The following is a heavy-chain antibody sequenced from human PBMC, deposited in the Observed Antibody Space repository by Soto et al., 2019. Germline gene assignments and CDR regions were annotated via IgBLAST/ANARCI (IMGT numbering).Heavy chain of an antibody. J-gene: IGHJ4*02. Sequence: QVQLQQSGPGLLKPSETLSPTCTVSGGSISSPSYNWGWVRQPPGKGPEWIGSFFYGGRTHYSPSLESRLSISVDTARSQVSLILTSVTAADTAVYYCATVASTHFDSWGQGALVVVSS. D-gene: IGHD1-1*01. CDR1: GGSISSPSYN. V-gene: IGHV4-39*01. CDR3: ATVASTHFDS. CDR2: FFYGGRT.